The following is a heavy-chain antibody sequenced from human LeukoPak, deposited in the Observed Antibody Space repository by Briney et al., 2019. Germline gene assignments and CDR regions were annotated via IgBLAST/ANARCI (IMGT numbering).Heavy chain of an antibody. CDR3: AKDLEWELPGYYFDY. CDR1: GFTVSSNY. D-gene: IGHD1-26*01. CDR2: ISGSGGST. V-gene: IGHV3-23*01. Sequence: GGSLRLSCAASGFTVSSNYMSWVRQAPGKGLEWVSAISGSGGSTYYADSVKGRFTISRDNSKNTLYLQMNSLRAEDTAVYYCAKDLEWELPGYYFDYWGQGTLVTVSS. J-gene: IGHJ4*02.